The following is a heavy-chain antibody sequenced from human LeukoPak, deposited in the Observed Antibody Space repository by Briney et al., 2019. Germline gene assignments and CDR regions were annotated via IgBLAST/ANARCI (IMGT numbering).Heavy chain of an antibody. CDR1: GGSISSGSYY. CDR3: ARGQPLLAGRYYFDY. Sequence: SQTLSLTCTVSGGSISSGSYYWSWIRQPAGKGLEWIGRIYTSGSTNYNPSLKSRVTISVDTSKNQFSLKLSSVTAADTAVYYCARGQPLLAGRYYFDYWGQGTLVTVSS. D-gene: IGHD2-21*02. V-gene: IGHV4-61*02. J-gene: IGHJ4*02. CDR2: IYTSGST.